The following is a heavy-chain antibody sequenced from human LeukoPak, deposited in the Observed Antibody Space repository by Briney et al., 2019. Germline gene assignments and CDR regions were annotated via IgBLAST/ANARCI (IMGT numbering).Heavy chain of an antibody. CDR3: ARAVLLWFGELSSTDY. CDR1: GYTFTSYG. J-gene: IGHJ4*02. Sequence: ASVKVSCKASGYTFTSYGISWVRQAPGQGLEWMGWISAYNGNTNYAQKLQGRVTMTTDTSTSTADMELRSLRSDDTAVYYCARAVLLWFGELSSTDYWGQGTLVTVSS. CDR2: ISAYNGNT. V-gene: IGHV1-18*01. D-gene: IGHD3-10*01.